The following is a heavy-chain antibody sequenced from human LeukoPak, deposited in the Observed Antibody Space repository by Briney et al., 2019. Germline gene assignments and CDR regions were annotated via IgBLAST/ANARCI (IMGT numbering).Heavy chain of an antibody. J-gene: IGHJ3*02. Sequence: SEIMSLTCTVSSGSISSYYWSWIRQPPGKRLESIGYIYYSGSTNYNTSLKSRVTISVDTPKNQFTLKLSAVAAADTAVYYCARGKTYYDISKDAFDIWGQGTMVTVSS. CDR3: ARGKTYYDISKDAFDI. V-gene: IGHV4-59*01. CDR2: IYYSGST. CDR1: SGSISSYY. D-gene: IGHD3-22*01.